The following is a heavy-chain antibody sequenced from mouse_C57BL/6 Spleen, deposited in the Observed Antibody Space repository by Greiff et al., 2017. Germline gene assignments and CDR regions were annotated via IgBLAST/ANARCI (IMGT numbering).Heavy chain of an antibody. CDR2: IYPGDGDT. Sequence: QVQLQQSGPELVKPGASVKISCKASGYAFSSSWMNWVKQRPGKGLEWIGRIYPGDGDTNYNGKFKGKATLTADQASSTAYMQLSSLTSEDSAVYFCARGIFTTVVANYAMDYWGQGTSVTVSS. D-gene: IGHD1-1*01. CDR3: ARGIFTTVVANYAMDY. CDR1: GYAFSSSW. V-gene: IGHV1-82*01. J-gene: IGHJ4*01.